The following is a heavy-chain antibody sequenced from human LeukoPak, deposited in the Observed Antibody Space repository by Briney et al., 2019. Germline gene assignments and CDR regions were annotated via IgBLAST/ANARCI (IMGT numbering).Heavy chain of an antibody. CDR1: GFTVSSNY. CDR2: IYSGGST. CDR3: AREGRTSPKPKPDAFDI. Sequence: GGSLRLSCAASGFTVSSNYMSWVRQAPGKGLEWVSVIYSGGSTYYADSVKGRFTISRDNSKNTLYIQMNSLRAEDTAVYYCAREGRTSPKPKPDAFDIWGQGTMVTVSS. V-gene: IGHV3-66*01. J-gene: IGHJ3*02. D-gene: IGHD1/OR15-1a*01.